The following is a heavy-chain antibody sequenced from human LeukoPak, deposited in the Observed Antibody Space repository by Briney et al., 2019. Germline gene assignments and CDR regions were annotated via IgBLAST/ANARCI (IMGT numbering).Heavy chain of an antibody. CDR3: AREGALLWFGELFRNWFDP. CDR2: IYTSGST. J-gene: IGHJ5*02. V-gene: IGHV4-61*02. D-gene: IGHD3-10*01. CDR1: GGSISSGSYY. Sequence: SQTLSLTCTVSGGSISSGSYYWSWIRQPAGKGLEWIGRIYTSGSTNYNPSLKSRVTISVDTSKNQFSLKLSSVTAADTAVYYCAREGALLWFGELFRNWFDPWGQGTLVTVSP.